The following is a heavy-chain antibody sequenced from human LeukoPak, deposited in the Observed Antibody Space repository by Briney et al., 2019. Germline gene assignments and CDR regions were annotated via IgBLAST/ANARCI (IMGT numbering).Heavy chain of an antibody. CDR1: GYSFNSYW. V-gene: IGHV5-51*01. D-gene: IGHD2-2*01. CDR3: ARHPGYCGRASCYAGGGGSNYFDS. J-gene: IGHJ4*02. CDR2: IYPGDSDT. Sequence: GESLKISCKGSGYSFNSYWIGWVRQMPGKGLEWMGIIYPGDSDTRYSPSFQGQVTISADKSISTTYLQWSSLKASDSAMYYGARHPGYCGRASCYAGGGGSNYFDSWGQGTLATVSS.